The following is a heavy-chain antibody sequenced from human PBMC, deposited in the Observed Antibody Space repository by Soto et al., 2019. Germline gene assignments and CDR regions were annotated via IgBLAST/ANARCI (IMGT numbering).Heavy chain of an antibody. D-gene: IGHD5-18*01. CDR3: AKDWIPFAVITIDAFDI. Sequence: GGSLRLSCAASGFTFSSYAMSWVRQAPGKGLEWVSAISGSGGSTYYADSVKGRFTISRDNSKNTLYLQMNSLRAEDTAVYYCAKDWIPFAVITIDAFDIWGQGTMVTVSS. J-gene: IGHJ3*02. CDR1: GFTFSSYA. V-gene: IGHV3-23*01. CDR2: ISGSGGST.